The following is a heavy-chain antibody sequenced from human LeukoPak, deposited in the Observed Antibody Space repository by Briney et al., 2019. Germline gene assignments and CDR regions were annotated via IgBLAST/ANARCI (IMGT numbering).Heavy chain of an antibody. CDR1: GFSFSTCA. CDR2: IIGGGDGA. D-gene: IGHD5-18*01. J-gene: IGHJ4*02. CDR3: AKRTRGYSYGTLDY. V-gene: IGHV3-23*01. Sequence: GGSLELSCAASGFSFSTCAMNGVRQAPGKGVEGVSTIIGGGDGALYAASVKGRFTISRDNSKNTLFLQMNSLRAEDTAVYYCAKRTRGYSYGTLDYWGQGTLVTVSS.